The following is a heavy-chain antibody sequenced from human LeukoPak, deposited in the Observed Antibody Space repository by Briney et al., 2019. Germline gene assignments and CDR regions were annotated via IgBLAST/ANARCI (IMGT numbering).Heavy chain of an antibody. CDR2: INPNSGGK. V-gene: IGHV1-2*02. CDR1: GYTFTGYY. Sequence: GASVKDSCKASGYTFTGYYMHWVRQAPGQGLEWMGWINPNSGGKNYAQKFQGRVTMTRDTSISTAYMELSRLRSDDRAVYYCARDCSGALRNDYWGQGTLVSVSS. CDR3: ARDCSGALRNDY. D-gene: IGHD2-15*01. J-gene: IGHJ4*02.